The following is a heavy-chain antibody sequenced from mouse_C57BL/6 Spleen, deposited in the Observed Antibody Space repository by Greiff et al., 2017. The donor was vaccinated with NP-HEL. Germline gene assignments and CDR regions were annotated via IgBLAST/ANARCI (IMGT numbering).Heavy chain of an antibody. V-gene: IGHV5-4*03. CDR3: ASGNGGAMDY. D-gene: IGHD2-1*01. Sequence: EVKLMESGGGLVKPGGSLKLSCAASGFTFSSYAMSWVRQTPEKRLEWVATISDGGSYTYYPDNVKGRFTISRDNAKNNLYLQMSHLKSEDTAMYSCASGNGGAMDYWGQGTSVTVSS. J-gene: IGHJ4*01. CDR1: GFTFSSYA. CDR2: ISDGGSYT.